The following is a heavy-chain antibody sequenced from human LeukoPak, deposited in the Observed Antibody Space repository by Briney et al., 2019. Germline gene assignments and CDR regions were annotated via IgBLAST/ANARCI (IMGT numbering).Heavy chain of an antibody. CDR3: ARVWLGDYNYYYGTDI. J-gene: IGHJ6*02. CDR2: IYDTGST. D-gene: IGHD3-16*01. CDR1: GASITTYY. V-gene: IGHV4-59*01. Sequence: PSKTLSLTCTVPGASITTYYWTWIRQPPGKGLECMGYIYDTGSTNYNPSLKSRVTISVDTSKNRFSLKLSSVTAADTAVYYCARVWLGDYNYYYGTDIWGQGTTVTVSS.